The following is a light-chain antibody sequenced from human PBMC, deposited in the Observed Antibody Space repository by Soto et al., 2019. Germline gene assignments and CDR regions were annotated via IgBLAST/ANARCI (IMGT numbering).Light chain of an antibody. CDR2: LSSDGSH. V-gene: IGLV4-69*01. CDR3: QTWDTGARVV. J-gene: IGLJ2*01. CDR1: SGHSSYA. Sequence: QSVLTQSHSASASLGASVTLTCTLSSGHSSYAIAWHQQQPEKGPRYVMKLSSDGSHSKGDGIPDRFSGSSSGAERYLTISSLQSEDEADYYCQTWDTGARVVFGGGTKVTVL.